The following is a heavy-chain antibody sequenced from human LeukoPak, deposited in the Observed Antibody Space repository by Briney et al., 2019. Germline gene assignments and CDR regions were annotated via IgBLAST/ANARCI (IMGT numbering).Heavy chain of an antibody. V-gene: IGHV3-30*03. CDR1: GFTFSSYG. J-gene: IGHJ4*02. Sequence: GGSLRLSCAASGFTFSSYGMHWVRQAPGEGLEWVAVISYDGSNKYYADSVKGGCTISRDNSMNTLYLQMNSLRSEDTAGYYFVRKQTPGRNNIPYVDRVATIGFDYWGQGTLVTVSS. CDR3: VRKQTPGRNNIPYVDRVATIGFDY. CDR2: ISYDGSNK. D-gene: IGHD5-12*01.